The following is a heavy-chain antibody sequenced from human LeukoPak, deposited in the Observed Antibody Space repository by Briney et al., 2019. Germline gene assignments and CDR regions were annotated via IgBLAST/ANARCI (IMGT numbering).Heavy chain of an antibody. CDR1: GFTFSHHG. V-gene: IGHV3-30*02. CDR2: ILYDGSNK. D-gene: IGHD3/OR15-3a*01. CDR3: ARAIDKGTGYYMDF. J-gene: IGHJ4*02. Sequence: GGSLRLSSAASGFTFSHHGMHWVRQAPGKGLEWVAFILYDGSNKYYVDSVKGRFTISRDNSENALSLQMNSLRAEDTAMYYCARAIDKGTGYYMDFWGQGTRVTVSS.